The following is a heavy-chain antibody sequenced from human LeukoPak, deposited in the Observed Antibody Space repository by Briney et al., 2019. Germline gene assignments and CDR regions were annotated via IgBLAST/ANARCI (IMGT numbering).Heavy chain of an antibody. CDR2: IYYTGSP. CDR1: GDSISSAGYY. CDR3: ARETPHFDLSGNSYYMDV. V-gene: IGHV4-61*02. Sequence: SETLSLTCTLSGDSISSAGYYWSWIRQPAGRGLQWVGRIYYTGSPNYNPSLESRAIISLDTSKNQFSLTLDSVTAADTAVYFCARETPHFDLSGNSYYMDVWGKGTTVTVSS. J-gene: IGHJ6*03. D-gene: IGHD3-10*01.